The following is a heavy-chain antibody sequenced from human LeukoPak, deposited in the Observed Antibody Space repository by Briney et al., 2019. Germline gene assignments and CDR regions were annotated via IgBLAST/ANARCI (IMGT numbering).Heavy chain of an antibody. CDR2: IKQDGSER. Sequence: GGSLRLSCAASGFTFSNYWMTWVRQAPGKGPEGLANIKQDGSERNYVDSVKGRFTIARDNTKNSLYLQMTSLRGEDTAVYYCASRAGKPGNTPWCFDYWGPGALVTVSS. J-gene: IGHJ4*02. CDR1: GFTFSNYW. V-gene: IGHV3-7*01. D-gene: IGHD1-7*01. CDR3: ASRAGKPGNTPWCFDY.